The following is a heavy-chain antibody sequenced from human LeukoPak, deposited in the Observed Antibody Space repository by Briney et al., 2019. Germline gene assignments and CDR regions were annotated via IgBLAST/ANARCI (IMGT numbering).Heavy chain of an antibody. CDR1: GGSISSYY. D-gene: IGHD6-13*01. Sequence: SETLSLTCTVSGGSISSYYWSWIRQSPGKGLEWIGNFFYSGSPNYNPSLKSRVTESFDTSKNQFSLKLSSVTAADTAVYYCARAGQTVAAGTYDYWGRGTLVTVSS. CDR3: ARAGQTVAAGTYDY. CDR2: FFYSGSP. J-gene: IGHJ4*02. V-gene: IGHV4-59*08.